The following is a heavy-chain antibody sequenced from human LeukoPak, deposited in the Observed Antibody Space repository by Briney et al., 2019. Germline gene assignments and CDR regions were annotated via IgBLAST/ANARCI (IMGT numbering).Heavy chain of an antibody. J-gene: IGHJ3*01. D-gene: IGHD1-14*01. V-gene: IGHV3-74*01. CDR2: INADETTT. CDR3: VVVVEPPGSDGFDV. CDR1: GFTCDDYD. Sequence: RGSLRRSCAASGFTCDDYDMSWVRKGPEKGLEWISLINADETTTTYADSVKGSFTISRDNARNTVSLQMNSLTIEGTAVYYCVVVVEPPGSDGFDVWGQGTMIAVSS.